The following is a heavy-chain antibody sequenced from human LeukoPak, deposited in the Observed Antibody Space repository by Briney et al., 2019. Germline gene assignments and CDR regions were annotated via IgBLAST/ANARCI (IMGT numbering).Heavy chain of an antibody. CDR2: IKSKTDGGTT. J-gene: IGHJ4*02. V-gene: IGHV3-15*01. CDR3: TTEGGNWNDPFDY. D-gene: IGHD1-20*01. CDR1: GFTFSNAW. Sequence: PGGSLRLSCAASGFTFSNAWMSWVRQAPGKGLECVGRIKSKTDGGTTDYAAPVKGRFTISRDDSKNTLYLQMNSLKTEDTAVYYCTTEGGNWNDPFDYWGQGTLVTVSS.